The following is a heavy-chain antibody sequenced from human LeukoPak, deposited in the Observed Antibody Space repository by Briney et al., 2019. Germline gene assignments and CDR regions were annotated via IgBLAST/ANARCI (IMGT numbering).Heavy chain of an antibody. CDR1: GFTFSSYA. J-gene: IGHJ5*02. V-gene: IGHV3-23*01. CDR3: AKYPGIAVAAGGVHNWFDP. Sequence: GGSLRLSCAASGFTFSSYAMSWVRQAPGKGREWVSAISGSGGSTYYADSVKGRFTISRDNSKNTLYLQMNSLRAEDTAVYYCAKYPGIAVAAGGVHNWFDPWGQGTLVTVSS. CDR2: ISGSGGST. D-gene: IGHD6-19*01.